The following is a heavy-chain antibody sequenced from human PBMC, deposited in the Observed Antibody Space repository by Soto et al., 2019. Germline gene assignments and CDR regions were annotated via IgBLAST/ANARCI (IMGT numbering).Heavy chain of an antibody. D-gene: IGHD3-22*01. V-gene: IGHV4-31*02. Sequence: SETLSLTCTVSGASISSGGYYWSWIRQHPGKGLEWIGYIYYSGSTYYNASLKTRVTISVDKSKNQFSLKLSSVTAADTAVYYCARRNYYDSTGYYPYWGQGILVTAPQ. CDR1: GASISSGGYY. CDR2: IYYSGST. J-gene: IGHJ4*02. CDR3: ARRNYYDSTGYYPY.